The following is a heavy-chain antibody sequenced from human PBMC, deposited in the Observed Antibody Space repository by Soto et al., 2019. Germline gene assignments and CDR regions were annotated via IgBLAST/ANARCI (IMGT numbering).Heavy chain of an antibody. CDR3: ASRPFYYYGLDV. CDR1: GGSITTACYS. J-gene: IGHJ6*02. Sequence: LSLTCTVSGGSITTACYSWSWIRQPPGKALEWIGYVYHTGNAYPKPSLKSRVTISLDRSKNQFSLKMTSVTAADTALYYCASRPFYYYGLDVWGQGTTVTVSS. V-gene: IGHV4-30-2*01. CDR2: VYHTGNA.